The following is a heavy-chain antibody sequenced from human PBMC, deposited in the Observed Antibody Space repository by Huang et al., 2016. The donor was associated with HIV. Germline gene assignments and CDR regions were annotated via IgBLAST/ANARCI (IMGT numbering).Heavy chain of an antibody. CDR2: IYSGGTT. D-gene: IGHD2-8*02. CDR1: GFTFSTNY. J-gene: IGHJ4*02. V-gene: IGHV3-53*01. Sequence: EVQLVESGGGLIQPGGSLRLSCAASGFTFSTNYMTWVRQAPGKRLEWVSLIYSGGTTYYADSVKGRFTISRDDSENTLYLHMTSLRAGDTAVYYCAKEGDTGAALGYWGQGTLVTVS. CDR3: AKEGDTGAALGY.